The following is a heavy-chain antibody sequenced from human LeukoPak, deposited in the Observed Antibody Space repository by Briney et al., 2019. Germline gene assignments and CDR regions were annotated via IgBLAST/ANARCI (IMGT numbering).Heavy chain of an antibody. CDR3: ARTLYGSGGKWFDP. Sequence: PSETLSLTCTVSGYSMSSGYYWGWIRQPPGKGLEWIGSIYHSGSTYYNPSLKSRVTISVDTSKNQFSLKLSSVTAADTAVYYCARTLYGSGGKWFDPWGQGTLVTVSS. J-gene: IGHJ5*02. CDR2: IYHSGST. V-gene: IGHV4-38-2*02. CDR1: GYSMSSGYY. D-gene: IGHD3-10*01.